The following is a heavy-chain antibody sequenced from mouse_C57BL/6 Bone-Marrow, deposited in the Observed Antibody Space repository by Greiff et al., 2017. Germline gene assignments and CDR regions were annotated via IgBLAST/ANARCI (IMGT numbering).Heavy chain of an antibody. CDR2: IYPGSGST. Sequence: QVQLQQPGAELVKPGASVKMSCKASGYTFTSYWITWVKQRPGQGLEWIGDIYPGSGSTNYNEKFKSKATLTVDTSSSTAYMQLSSLASEDSAVYYGGRWGDGYHGGFAYWGQGTLVTVSA. D-gene: IGHD2-3*01. V-gene: IGHV1-55*01. CDR3: GRWGDGYHGGFAY. CDR1: GYTFTSYW. J-gene: IGHJ3*01.